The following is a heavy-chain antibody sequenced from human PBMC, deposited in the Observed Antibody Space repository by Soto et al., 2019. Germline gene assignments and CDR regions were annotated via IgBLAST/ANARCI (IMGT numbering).Heavy chain of an antibody. D-gene: IGHD3-3*01. Sequence: SETLSLTCTVSGGSISSYYWSWIRQPPGKGLEWIGYIYYSGSTNYNPSLKSRVTISVDTSKNQFSLKLSSVTAADTAVYYCASSPTYYDFWSGPGFDPWGQGTLVTVSS. CDR3: ASSPTYYDFWSGPGFDP. CDR1: GGSISSYY. CDR2: IYYSGST. J-gene: IGHJ5*02. V-gene: IGHV4-59*01.